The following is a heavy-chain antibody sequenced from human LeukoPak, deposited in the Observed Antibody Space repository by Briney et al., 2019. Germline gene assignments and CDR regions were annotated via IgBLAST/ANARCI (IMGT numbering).Heavy chain of an antibody. V-gene: IGHV1-18*01. CDR3: ARDRVNYYDSSGPPIPTDY. D-gene: IGHD3-22*01. CDR1: GYTFTSYG. CDR2: ISAYNGNT. J-gene: IGHJ4*02. Sequence: GVSVKVSCKASGYTFTSYGISWVRQAPGQGLEWMGWISAYNGNTNYAQKLQGRVTMTTDTSTSTAYMELRSLRSDDTAVYYCARDRVNYYDSSGPPIPTDYWGQGTLVTVSS.